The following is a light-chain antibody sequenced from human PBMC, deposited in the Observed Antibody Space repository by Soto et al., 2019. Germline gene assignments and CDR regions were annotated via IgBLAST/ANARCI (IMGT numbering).Light chain of an antibody. J-gene: IGLJ1*01. Sequence: QSVLTQPASVSGSPGQSITISCTGTSSDVGSYNLVSWYQQHPGKAPKLMIYEGSKRPSGVSNRFSGSKSGNTASLTISGLQAEDEADYYCCSYADSRTHIFGSGTKLTVL. CDR1: SSDVGSYNL. CDR2: EGS. V-gene: IGLV2-23*01. CDR3: CSYADSRTHI.